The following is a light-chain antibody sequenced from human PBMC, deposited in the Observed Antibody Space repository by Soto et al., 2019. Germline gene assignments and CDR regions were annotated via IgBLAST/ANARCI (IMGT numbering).Light chain of an antibody. CDR1: QSISSW. J-gene: IGKJ2*01. Sequence: DIQMTQSPSTLSASVGDRVTITCRASQSISSWLAWYQQKPGKAPKLLIYKASSLESGVRSRFSGSGFGTEFTLTISSLQPDDFANYYCQQYNSYPYTFGQGTKLEIK. CDR3: QQYNSYPYT. V-gene: IGKV1-5*03. CDR2: KAS.